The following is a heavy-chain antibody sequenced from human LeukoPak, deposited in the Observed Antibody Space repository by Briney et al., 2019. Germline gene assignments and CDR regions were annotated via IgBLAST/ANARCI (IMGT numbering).Heavy chain of an antibody. CDR2: INHSGST. CDR3: ARGRRITMVRYYMDV. CDR1: GGSFSGYY. V-gene: IGHV4-34*01. J-gene: IGHJ6*03. Sequence: PSETLSLTCAVYGGSFSGYYWSWIRQPPGKGLEWIGEINHSGSTNYNPSLKSRVTISVDTSKNQFSLKLSSVTAADTAVYYCARGRRITMVRYYMDVWGKGTTVTVSS. D-gene: IGHD3-10*01.